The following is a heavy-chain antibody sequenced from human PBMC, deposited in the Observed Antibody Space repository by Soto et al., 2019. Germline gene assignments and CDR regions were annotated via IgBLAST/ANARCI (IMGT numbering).Heavy chain of an antibody. CDR2: IRNKANSYIT. V-gene: IGHV3-72*01. CDR3: VRVALEVGSRYFED. Sequence: EVQLVESGGGLVQPGGSLGLSCATSGFTFSDHYMDWVRQAPGRGLEWVGRIRNKANSYITEYAASVKGRFTISRDDSRNSLYLQMNSLRTEDTAVYYCVRVALEVGSRYFEDWGQGALVTV. CDR1: GFTFSDHY. J-gene: IGHJ4*02. D-gene: IGHD1-26*01.